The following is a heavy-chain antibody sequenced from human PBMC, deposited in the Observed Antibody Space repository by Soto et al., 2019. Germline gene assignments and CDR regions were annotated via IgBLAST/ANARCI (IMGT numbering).Heavy chain of an antibody. V-gene: IGHV4-4*02. J-gene: IGHJ6*02. CDR2: VHHGGNT. CDR1: GVSISSSKW. CDR3: ARHRRHVDSGGDYHNGMDV. D-gene: IGHD3-22*01. Sequence: QMQLQESGPGLVRPSGTLSLTCAVSGVSISSSKWWSWVRQPPGKGLEWIGDVHHGGNTNYSPSLESRVSISIDKSKNLVSMKMWSVAAADTAVYFCARHRRHVDSGGDYHNGMDVWGQGTTVTVSS.